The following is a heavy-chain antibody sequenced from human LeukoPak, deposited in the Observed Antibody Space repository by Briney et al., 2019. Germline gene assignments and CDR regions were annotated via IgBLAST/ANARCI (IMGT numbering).Heavy chain of an antibody. J-gene: IGHJ4*02. CDR3: ARVKAARIDY. Sequence: GGSLRLSCAASGFTFSSYSMNWVRQAPGKGLEWVSYISSSSSTIYYADSVKGRFTISRDNAKNSLYLQMNSLRAEDTAVYYCARVKAARIDYWGQGTLVTVSS. CDR1: GFTFSSYS. D-gene: IGHD6-6*01. CDR2: ISSSSSTI. V-gene: IGHV3-48*01.